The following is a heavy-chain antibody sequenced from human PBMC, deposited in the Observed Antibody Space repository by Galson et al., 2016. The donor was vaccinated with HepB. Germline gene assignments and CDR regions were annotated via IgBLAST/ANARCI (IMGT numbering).Heavy chain of an antibody. Sequence: QSGAEVKKPGESLGISCEGSGYIFIDFWIAWVRQMPGKGLELMGIVYPGDSDTRYSPSFQGQVTISADKSIKTAYLQWSSLKASDTAMYYCARPVVGGGYYPHAFDIWGPGTMVTVSS. CDR2: VYPGDSDT. J-gene: IGHJ3*02. V-gene: IGHV5-51*01. D-gene: IGHD3-3*01. CDR1: GYIFIDFW. CDR3: ARPVVGGGYYPHAFDI.